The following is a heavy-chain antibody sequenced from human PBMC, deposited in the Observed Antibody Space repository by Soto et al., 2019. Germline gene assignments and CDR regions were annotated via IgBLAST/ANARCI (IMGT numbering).Heavy chain of an antibody. Sequence: GGSLRLSCAASGFTFSSYAMHWVRQAPGKGLEWVAVISYDGSNKYYADSVKGRFTISRDNTKNTLYLQMNSLRAEDTAVYYCARDLGYDSSGYFFYWGQGTLVTVSS. D-gene: IGHD3-22*01. V-gene: IGHV3-30-3*01. CDR1: GFTFSSYA. J-gene: IGHJ4*02. CDR3: ARDLGYDSSGYFFY. CDR2: ISYDGSNK.